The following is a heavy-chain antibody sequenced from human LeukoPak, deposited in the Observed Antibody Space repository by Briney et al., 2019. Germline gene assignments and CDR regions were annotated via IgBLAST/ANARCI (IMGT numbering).Heavy chain of an antibody. V-gene: IGHV5-51*01. CDR1: GYSFTSYW. CDR2: IYPDDSDT. D-gene: IGHD6-13*01. Sequence: HVESLKISCKGSGYSFTSYWIGWVRQMPGKGLEWLGMIYPDDSDTRSSPSFQGQVTISADKSIKTAYLQWSSLKASDTAMYFCARRGRVSSNQKIFDYWGQGTLVTVSS. J-gene: IGHJ4*02. CDR3: ARRGRVSSNQKIFDY.